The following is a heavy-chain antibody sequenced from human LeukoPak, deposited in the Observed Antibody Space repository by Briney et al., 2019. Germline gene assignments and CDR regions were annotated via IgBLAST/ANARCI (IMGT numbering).Heavy chain of an antibody. CDR1: GFTFSSYG. V-gene: IGHV3-33*01. Sequence: GGSLRLSCAASGFTFSSYGMHWVRQAPGKGLEWVAVIWYDGSNKYYADSVRGRFTISRDNSKNTLYLQMNSLRAEDTAVYYCARDSQNDYSHSLGYWGQGTLVTVSS. CDR2: IWYDGSNK. J-gene: IGHJ4*02. CDR3: ARDSQNDYSHSLGY. D-gene: IGHD4-4*01.